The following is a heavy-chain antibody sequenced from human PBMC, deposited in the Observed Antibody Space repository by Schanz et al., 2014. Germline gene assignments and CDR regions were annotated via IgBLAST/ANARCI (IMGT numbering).Heavy chain of an antibody. CDR3: ARDGEAAAGCDY. V-gene: IGHV1-18*01. J-gene: IGHJ4*02. CDR1: GYTFTSYG. CDR2: ISAYNGHT. Sequence: QVQLVQSGAEVKKPGASVKVSCEASGYTFTSYGITWVRQAPGQGLEWMGWISAYNGHTTYAQKFQGRVTMTRDTSTSTVYMELSSLRSEDTAVYYCARDGEAAAGCDYWGQGTLVTVSS. D-gene: IGHD6-13*01.